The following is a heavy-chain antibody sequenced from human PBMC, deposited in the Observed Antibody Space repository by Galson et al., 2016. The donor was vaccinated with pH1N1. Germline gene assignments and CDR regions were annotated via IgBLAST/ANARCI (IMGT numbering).Heavy chain of an antibody. J-gene: IGHJ4*02. Sequence: SLRLSCAASGFSFSNYSMNWVRQAPGKGLEWVSSISSSYNYIYYSDSVEGRFTISRDNAKNSLFLQMNSLRAEDTAVYYCAKGIDFDDFKLHYWGQGTLVTVSS. CDR3: AKGIDFDDFKLHY. CDR2: ISSSYNYI. CDR1: GFSFSNYS. D-gene: IGHD3/OR15-3a*01. V-gene: IGHV3-21*01.